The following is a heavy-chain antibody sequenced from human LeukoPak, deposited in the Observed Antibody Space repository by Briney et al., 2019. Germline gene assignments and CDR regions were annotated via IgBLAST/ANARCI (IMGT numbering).Heavy chain of an antibody. CDR1: GGSINSYY. V-gene: IGHV4-4*07. Sequence: PSETLSLTCTVSGGSINSYYWSWIRQPAGKGLEWIGRIYSSGSTNYNPSLKSRVSMSVDTSKNQFALKLTSVTAADTAVYYCARGGKATVVTMWGQGILVTVSS. D-gene: IGHD4-23*01. CDR2: IYSSGST. CDR3: ARGGKATVVTM. J-gene: IGHJ4*02.